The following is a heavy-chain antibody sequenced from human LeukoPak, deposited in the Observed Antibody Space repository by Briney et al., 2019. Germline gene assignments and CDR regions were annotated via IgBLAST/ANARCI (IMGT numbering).Heavy chain of an antibody. CDR1: GFTVSSNY. CDR2: IKQDGSEK. Sequence: GGSLRLSCAASGFTVSSNYMSWVRQAPGKGLEWVANIKQDGSEKYYVDSVKGRFTISRDNAKNSLSLQMNSLRAEDTAVYYCAKDIDYYGSGSPNWFDPWGQGTLVTVSS. D-gene: IGHD3-10*01. J-gene: IGHJ5*02. CDR3: AKDIDYYGSGSPNWFDP. V-gene: IGHV3-7*01.